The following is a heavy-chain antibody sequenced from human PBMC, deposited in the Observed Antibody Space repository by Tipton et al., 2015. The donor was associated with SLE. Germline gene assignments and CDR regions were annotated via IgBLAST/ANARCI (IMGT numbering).Heavy chain of an antibody. J-gene: IGHJ3*02. Sequence: TLSLTCTVSGGSISSYYWSWIRQPPGKGLEWIGYIYYSGSTNYNPSLKSRVTISVDTSKNQFSLKLSSVTAADTAVYYCARASWPAAIRGAFDIWGQGTMVTVSS. CDR3: ARASWPAAIRGAFDI. CDR1: GGSISSYY. CDR2: IYYSGST. V-gene: IGHV4-59*01. D-gene: IGHD2-2*01.